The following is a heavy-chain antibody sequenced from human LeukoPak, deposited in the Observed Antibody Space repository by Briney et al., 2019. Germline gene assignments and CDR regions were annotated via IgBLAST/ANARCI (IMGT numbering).Heavy chain of an antibody. V-gene: IGHV3-30*02. CDR3: ARGRGYSGYDLRY. CDR2: IHYDGNNK. D-gene: IGHD5-12*01. CDR1: GFTFSAYG. J-gene: IGHJ4*02. Sequence: GGSLRLSCAASGFTFSAYGMHWVRQAPGKGLEWVAFIHYDGNNKYYADSVKGRFTISRDNAKNSLCLQMNSLRAEDTAVYYCARGRGYSGYDLRYWGQGTLVTVSS.